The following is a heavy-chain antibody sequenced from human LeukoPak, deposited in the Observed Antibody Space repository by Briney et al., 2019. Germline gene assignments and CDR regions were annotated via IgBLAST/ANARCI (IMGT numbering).Heavy chain of an antibody. Sequence: LRLSCAASGFTFSSYEMNWIRQPPGKVLEWIGYIYYSGSTNYNPSLKSRVTISVDTSKNQFSLKLSSVTAADTAVYYCARVDCSGGSCYAFDIWGQGTMVTVSS. CDR3: ARVDCSGGSCYAFDI. J-gene: IGHJ3*02. V-gene: IGHV4-59*01. CDR1: GFTFSSYE. D-gene: IGHD2-15*01. CDR2: IYYSGST.